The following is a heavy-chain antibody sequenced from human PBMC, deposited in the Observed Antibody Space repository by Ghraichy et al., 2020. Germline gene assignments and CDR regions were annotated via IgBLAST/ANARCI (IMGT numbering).Heavy chain of an antibody. CDR3: ARKYCSGGSCYSEADAFDI. Sequence: SGPTLVKPTETLTLTCTVSGFSLSNARMGVSWIRQPPGKALEWLAHIFSNDEKSYSTSLKSRLTISKDTSKSQVVLTMTNMDPVDTATYYCARKYCSGGSCYSEADAFDIWGQGTMVTVSS. J-gene: IGHJ3*02. D-gene: IGHD2-15*01. CDR1: GFSLSNARMG. V-gene: IGHV2-26*01. CDR2: IFSNDEK.